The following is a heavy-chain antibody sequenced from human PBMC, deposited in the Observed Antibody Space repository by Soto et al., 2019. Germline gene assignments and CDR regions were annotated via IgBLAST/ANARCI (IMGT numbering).Heavy chain of an antibody. Sequence: QVTLKESGPVLVKPTETLTLTCTVSGFSLSNGRMGVSWIRQPPGKALEWLAHIFSNDEKSYSTSLKSRLTISKATSKRQVALNMTNMDPVDTATYYCARIRSGSSGGYYYYGMDVWGQGTTVTVSS. CDR1: GFSLSNGRMG. CDR2: IFSNDEK. D-gene: IGHD6-19*01. CDR3: ARIRSGSSGGYYYYGMDV. V-gene: IGHV2-26*01. J-gene: IGHJ6*02.